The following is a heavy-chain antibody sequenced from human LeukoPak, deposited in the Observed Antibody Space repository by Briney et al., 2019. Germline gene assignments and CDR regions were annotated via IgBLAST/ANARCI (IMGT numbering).Heavy chain of an antibody. CDR3: ATRNFGDYGAFDI. D-gene: IGHD4-17*01. V-gene: IGHV1-24*01. J-gene: IGHJ3*02. CDR2: LHPEGGEA. Sequence: ASVNVSFKVSGYTLSDLAIHLVRQPPGKGLELMGVLHPEGGEAIYAQPLYVRVTMTVDTSTDTAYLDLSSLRCDDTAVYYCATRNFGDYGAFDIWGQGTLVSVSS. CDR1: GYTLSDLA.